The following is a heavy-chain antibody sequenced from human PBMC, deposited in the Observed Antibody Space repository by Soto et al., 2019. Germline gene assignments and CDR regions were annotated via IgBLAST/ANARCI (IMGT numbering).Heavy chain of an antibody. CDR1: GGSISETYW. V-gene: IGHV4-4*02. CDR3: ARHVGVPGTRGFDY. D-gene: IGHD1-1*01. J-gene: IGHJ4*02. Sequence: QVQLQESGPGLVEPSETLSLTCAVSGGSISETYWWSWVRQPPGKVLQWIGETSYRGTAPYNPSLRSRVTISMDTSRNQISLTLISVTAADSASYYCARHVGVPGTRGFDYWGQGTLVTVSS. CDR2: TSYRGTA.